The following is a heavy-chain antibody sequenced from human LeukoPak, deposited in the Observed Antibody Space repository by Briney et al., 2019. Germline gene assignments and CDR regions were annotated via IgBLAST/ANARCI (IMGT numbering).Heavy chain of an antibody. CDR3: ARVLWFGESADAFDI. J-gene: IGHJ3*02. V-gene: IGHV4-61*02. Sequence: PSQTLSLTCTVSGGSISSGSYYWSWIRQPAGKGLEWIGRIYTSGSTNYNPSLQSRDTISVDTSKNQFSLKLTSITAADTAVYYCARVLWFGESADAFDIWGQGTMVTVSS. CDR1: GGSISSGSYY. CDR2: IYTSGST. D-gene: IGHD3-10*01.